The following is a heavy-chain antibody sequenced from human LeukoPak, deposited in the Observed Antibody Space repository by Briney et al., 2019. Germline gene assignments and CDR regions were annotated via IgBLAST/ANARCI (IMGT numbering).Heavy chain of an antibody. CDR3: ASSRYDFQNWFDP. J-gene: IGHJ5*02. V-gene: IGHV3-7*01. CDR2: IKQDGSEK. D-gene: IGHD3-3*01. Sequence: GGSLRLSCAASGFIFSSYWMNWVRQAPGKGLEWVANIKQDGSEKYYVDSAKGRFTISRDNSKNTLYLQMNSLRAEDTAVYYCASSRYDFQNWFDPWGQGTLVTVSS. CDR1: GFIFSSYW.